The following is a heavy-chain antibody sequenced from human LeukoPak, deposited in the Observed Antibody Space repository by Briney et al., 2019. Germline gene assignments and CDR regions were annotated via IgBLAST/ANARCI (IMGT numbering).Heavy chain of an antibody. D-gene: IGHD3-22*01. J-gene: IGHJ4*02. CDR3: AGTYYYDSSGPD. Sequence: GGSLRLSCAASGFTVSTNYLSWVRQAPGKGLEWVSVIYSGGTTHYADSVKGRFTISRDNSKNTLYLQMNSLRVEDTAVYYCAGTYYYDSSGPDWGQGTLVTVSS. CDR1: GFTVSTNY. CDR2: IYSGGTT. V-gene: IGHV3-66*01.